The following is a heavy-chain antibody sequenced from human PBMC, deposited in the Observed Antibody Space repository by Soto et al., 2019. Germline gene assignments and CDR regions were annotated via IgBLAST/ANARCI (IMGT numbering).Heavy chain of an antibody. Sequence: QVQLQESGPGLVKPSQTLSLTCTVSGGSISSGGYYWSWIRQHPGKGLEWIGYIYYSGSTYYNPPLKCRVTISVDTSKNQFSLKLSSVTAADTAVYYCARGTSGSYYFDSWGQGTLVTVSS. D-gene: IGHD1-26*01. CDR1: GGSISSGGYY. CDR2: IYYSGST. J-gene: IGHJ4*02. V-gene: IGHV4-31*03. CDR3: ARGTSGSYYFDS.